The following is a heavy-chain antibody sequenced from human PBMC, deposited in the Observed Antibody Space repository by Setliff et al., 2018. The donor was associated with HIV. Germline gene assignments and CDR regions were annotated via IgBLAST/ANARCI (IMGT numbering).Heavy chain of an antibody. V-gene: IGHV4-61*02. D-gene: IGHD3-9*01. CDR3: ARDVLKSNYLGYYYYLDV. Sequence: SETLSLTCTVSGGSISSGSYYWSWIRQPAGKGLEWIGRLHASGNTNYNPSLKSRVTMSIDTSKNQLSLRLTSVTAADTAVYYCARDVLKSNYLGYYYYLDVWGKGTTVTVSS. CDR2: LHASGNT. J-gene: IGHJ6*03. CDR1: GGSISSGSYY.